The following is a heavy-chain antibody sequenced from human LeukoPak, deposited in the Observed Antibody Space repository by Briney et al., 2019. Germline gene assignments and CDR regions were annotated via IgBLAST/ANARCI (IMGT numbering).Heavy chain of an antibody. CDR2: INLGGST. J-gene: IGHJ4*02. CDR3: ATSTKTVRPDSWDS. D-gene: IGHD6-6*01. CDR1: GGSFDGYS. Sequence: SETLSLTCAIYGGSFDGYSWSWIRQSPGEGLEWIGEINLGGSTNYNPSLESRVTMTIDTSKKEVSLKLTSVTAADTSIYFCATSTKTVRPDSWDSWGQGTLVSVSS. V-gene: IGHV4-34*01.